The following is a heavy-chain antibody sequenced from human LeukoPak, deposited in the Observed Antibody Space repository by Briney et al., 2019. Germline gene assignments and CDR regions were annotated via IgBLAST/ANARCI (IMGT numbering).Heavy chain of an antibody. CDR3: ARGGRDYGDTRFDP. D-gene: IGHD4-17*01. J-gene: IGHJ5*02. CDR2: INPGGGRT. CDR1: GYTFTSYY. V-gene: IGHV1-46*01. Sequence: ASVKVSCKASGYTFTSYYMYWVRQAPGQGLEWMGIINPGGGRTSYAQKFQGRVTMTRDTSTSTIYIELYSLRSDDTAVYYCARGGRDYGDTRFDPWGQGTLVTVSS.